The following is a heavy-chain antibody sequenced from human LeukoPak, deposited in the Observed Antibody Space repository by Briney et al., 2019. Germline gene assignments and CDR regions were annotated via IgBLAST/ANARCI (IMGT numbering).Heavy chain of an antibody. CDR1: GYTFTSYG. D-gene: IGHD2-2*01. V-gene: IGHV1-18*01. Sequence: ASVKVSCKASGYTFTSYGISWVRQAPGQGLEWMGWISAYNGNTNYAQKLQGRVTMTTDTSTSTAYMELRSLRSDDTAVYYCARDPNKNQLHRDGFDIWGQGTMVTVSS. J-gene: IGHJ3*02. CDR2: ISAYNGNT. CDR3: ARDPNKNQLHRDGFDI.